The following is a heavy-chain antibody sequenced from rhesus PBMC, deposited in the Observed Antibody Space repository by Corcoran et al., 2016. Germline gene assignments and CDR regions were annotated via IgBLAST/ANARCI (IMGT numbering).Heavy chain of an antibody. D-gene: IGHD4-23*01. Sequence: EVQLVESGGGLVQPGGSLRLSCAASGFTFSSYDMNWVRQALGKGLEWVSSISNKVKNIYYADSGKGRFNISRNNAKNSLSLQMNSLKTEDTAVYYCTSEYSNYPYGLDSWGQGVVVTVSS. CDR3: TSEYSNYPYGLDS. CDR1: GFTFSSYD. V-gene: IGHV3S4*01. J-gene: IGHJ6*01. CDR2: ISNKVKNI.